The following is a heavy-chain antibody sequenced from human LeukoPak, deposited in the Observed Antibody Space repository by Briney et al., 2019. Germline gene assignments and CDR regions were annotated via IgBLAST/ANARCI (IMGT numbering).Heavy chain of an antibody. Sequence: PSETLSLTCTVSGGSISSGSYYWGWIRQPAGKGLEWIGRIYTSGSTNYNPSLKSRVTISVDTSKNQFSLKLSSVTAADTAVYYCARGRVSGSYRHAFDYWGQGTLVTVSS. D-gene: IGHD1-26*01. CDR1: GGSISSGSYY. J-gene: IGHJ4*02. CDR3: ARGRVSGSYRHAFDY. V-gene: IGHV4-61*02. CDR2: IYTSGST.